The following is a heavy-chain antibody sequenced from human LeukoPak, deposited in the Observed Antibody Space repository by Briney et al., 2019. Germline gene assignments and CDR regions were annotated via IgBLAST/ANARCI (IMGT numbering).Heavy chain of an antibody. CDR1: GGAFSGYY. CDR3: ARGRQDVTMIVVIMTAVSYYLDV. Sequence: SETLSLTGAVYGGAFSGYYWTWIRHTPEKGLEWIGEMNPSGSTNYNPSLKSRVTISVDTSKNQFSLTLSSVTAADTAVYYCARGRQDVTMIVVIMTAVSYYLDVWGKGTTVTVS. V-gene: IGHV4-34*01. J-gene: IGHJ6*03. CDR2: MNPSGST. D-gene: IGHD3-22*01.